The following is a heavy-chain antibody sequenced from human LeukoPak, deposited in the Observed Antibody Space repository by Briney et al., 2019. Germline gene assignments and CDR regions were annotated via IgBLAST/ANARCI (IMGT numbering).Heavy chain of an antibody. CDR2: INHSGST. V-gene: IGHV4-34*01. Sequence: SETLSLTCAVYGGSFSGYYWSWIRQPPGKGLEWIGEINHSGSTNYNPSLKSRVTISVDTSKNQFSLKLSSVTAADTAVYYCARSYDSSGYYFDYWGQGTLVTVSS. CDR1: GGSFSGYY. CDR3: ARSYDSSGYYFDY. J-gene: IGHJ4*02. D-gene: IGHD3-22*01.